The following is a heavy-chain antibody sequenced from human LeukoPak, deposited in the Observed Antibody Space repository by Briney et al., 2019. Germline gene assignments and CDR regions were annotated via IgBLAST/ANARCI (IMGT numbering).Heavy chain of an antibody. CDR1: GFTFSNYF. J-gene: IGHJ3*02. Sequence: PGGSLRLSCAASGFTFSNYFMHWVRQAPGKGLEWVADIASDGSHTFYVESVKGRFTISRDNSKNTLYLQMNSLGPEDTAVYFCARERQDTVIHSGAFGIWGQGTIVTVSS. CDR2: IASDGSHT. D-gene: IGHD2-21*02. CDR3: ARERQDTVIHSGAFGI. V-gene: IGHV3-30-3*01.